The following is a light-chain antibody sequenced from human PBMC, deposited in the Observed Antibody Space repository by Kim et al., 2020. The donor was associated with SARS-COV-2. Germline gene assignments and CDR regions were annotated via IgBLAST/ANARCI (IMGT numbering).Light chain of an antibody. CDR3: QSYDSSLSGWV. V-gene: IGLV1-40*01. CDR1: SSNIGAGYD. J-gene: IGLJ3*02. Sequence: QRGPISCTGSSSNIGAGYDVHGYQQLPGTAPKLLIYGNSNRPSGVPDRFSGSKSGTSASLAITGLQAEDEADYYCQSYDSSLSGWVFGGGTQLTVL. CDR2: GNS.